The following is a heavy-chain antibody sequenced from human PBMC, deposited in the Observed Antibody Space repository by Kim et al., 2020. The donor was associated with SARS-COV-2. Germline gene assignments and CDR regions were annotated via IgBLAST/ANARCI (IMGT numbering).Heavy chain of an antibody. Sequence: ASVKVSCKAPGYTFTSYAMNWVRQAPGQGLEWMGWINTNTGNPTYAQGFTGRFVFSLDTSVSTAYLQISSLKAEDTAVYYCARAYGVRGQWRGGPFDYWGQGTLVTVSS. CDR2: INTNTGNP. J-gene: IGHJ4*02. CDR3: ARAYGVRGQWRGGPFDY. D-gene: IGHD3-10*01. CDR1: GYTFTSYA. V-gene: IGHV7-4-1*02.